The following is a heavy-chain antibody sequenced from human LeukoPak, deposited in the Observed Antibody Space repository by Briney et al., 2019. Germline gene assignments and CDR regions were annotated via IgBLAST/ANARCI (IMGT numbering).Heavy chain of an antibody. J-gene: IGHJ4*02. CDR3: ARGSWTAAGY. V-gene: IGHV3-7*01. Sequence: GGSLRLSCAASGFTFSTYGLIWVRQAPGKGLEWVASIKPDGSEKYYVDSVKGRFTISRDNAKNSLYLQINSLRVEDTAVYYCARGSWTAAGYWGQGTLVTVSS. CDR1: GFTFSTYG. D-gene: IGHD6-13*01. CDR2: IKPDGSEK.